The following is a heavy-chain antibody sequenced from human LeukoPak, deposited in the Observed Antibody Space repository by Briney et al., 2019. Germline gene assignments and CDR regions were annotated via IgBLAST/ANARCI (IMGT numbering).Heavy chain of an antibody. D-gene: IGHD3-16*01. CDR3: AKTKGGFPYDAFDI. Sequence: PGGSLRLSCAASGFTFSSYAIHWVRQAPGKGLEWVAVISYDGSNKYYADSVKGRFTISRDNSKNTLYLQMNSLRAEDTAVYYCAKTKGGFPYDAFDIWGQGTMVTASS. CDR1: GFTFSSYA. V-gene: IGHV3-30*18. J-gene: IGHJ3*02. CDR2: ISYDGSNK.